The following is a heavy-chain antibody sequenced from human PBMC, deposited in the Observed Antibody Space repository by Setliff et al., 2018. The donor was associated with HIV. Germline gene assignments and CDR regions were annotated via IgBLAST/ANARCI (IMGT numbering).Heavy chain of an antibody. V-gene: IGHV4-34*01. D-gene: IGHD3-10*01. CDR3: ARGQGLLLWFGELPRDNWFDP. CDR2: INHSGST. CDR1: GGSFSGYY. J-gene: IGHJ5*02. Sequence: SETLSLTCAVYGGSFSGYYWSWVRQPPGKGLEWIGEINHSGSTNYNRCLKSRVTISVDTSKNQISLKLSSVTAADTAVYYCARGQGLLLWFGELPRDNWFDPWGQGTLVTVSS.